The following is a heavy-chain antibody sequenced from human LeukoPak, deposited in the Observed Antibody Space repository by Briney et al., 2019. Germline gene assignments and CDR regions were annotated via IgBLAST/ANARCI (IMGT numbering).Heavy chain of an antibody. CDR2: INLNSGGT. D-gene: IGHD2/OR15-2a*01. CDR1: GYTFTGYY. V-gene: IGHV1-2*02. CDR3: ARPLGSLKEYWWFDP. J-gene: IGHJ5*02. Sequence: ASVKVSCKASGYTFTGYYMHWVRQAPGQGLEWMGWINLNSGGTNHAQNFQGRVTMTRDTSSTTVYMDLTRLRSDDTAVYFCARPLGSLKEYWWFDPWGQGTLVTVSS.